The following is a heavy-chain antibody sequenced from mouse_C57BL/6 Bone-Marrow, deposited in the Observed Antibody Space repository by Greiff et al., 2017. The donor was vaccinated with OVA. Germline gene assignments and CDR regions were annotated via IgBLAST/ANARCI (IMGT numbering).Heavy chain of an antibody. Sequence: VKLMESGAELVRPGTSVKMSCKASGYTFTNYWIGWAKQRPGHGLEWIGDIYPGGGYTNYNEKFKGKATLTADKSSSTAYMQFSSLTSEDSAIYYCARRAAVITSKYAMDYWGQGTSVTVSS. V-gene: IGHV1-63*01. D-gene: IGHD2-4*01. CDR3: ARRAAVITSKYAMDY. J-gene: IGHJ4*01. CDR1: GYTFTNYW. CDR2: IYPGGGYT.